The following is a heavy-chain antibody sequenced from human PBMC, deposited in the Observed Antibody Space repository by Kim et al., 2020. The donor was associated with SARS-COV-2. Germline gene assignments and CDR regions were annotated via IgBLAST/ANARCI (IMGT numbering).Heavy chain of an antibody. J-gene: IGHJ4*02. CDR3: ARTPFDWLLYFDY. Sequence: SETLSLTCTVSGGSISSGGYYWSWIRQHPGKGLEWIGYIYYSGSTYYNPSLKSRVTISVDTSKNQFSLKLSSVTAADTAVYYCARTPFDWLLYFDYWGQGTLVTVSS. V-gene: IGHV4-31*03. D-gene: IGHD3-9*01. CDR1: GGSISSGGYY. CDR2: IYYSGST.